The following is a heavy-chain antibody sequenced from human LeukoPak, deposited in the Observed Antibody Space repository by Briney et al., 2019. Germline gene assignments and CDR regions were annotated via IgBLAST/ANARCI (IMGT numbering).Heavy chain of an antibody. CDR1: GGSFSGYY. Sequence: PSETLSLTCAVYGGSFSGYYWSSIRQPPGKWLEWIGEINHSGSTNYNPSLKSRGTISLDTPKNQFCLKLSSVTAADTDVYYCASSHYYGSGSSKPPIGSFDYWGKGTLVTVSS. CDR3: ASSHYYGSGSSKPPIGSFDY. V-gene: IGHV4-34*01. CDR2: INHSGST. D-gene: IGHD3-10*01. J-gene: IGHJ4*02.